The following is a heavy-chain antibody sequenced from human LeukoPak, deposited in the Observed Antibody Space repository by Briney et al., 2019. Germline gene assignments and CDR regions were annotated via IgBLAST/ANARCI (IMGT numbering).Heavy chain of an antibody. V-gene: IGHV3-23*01. Sequence: GGSLRLSCAASGFAFSSFAMGWVRQSPGKGLEWLSTNGGGNTTFYADSVKGRFTISRDNSKNTLSLHMDSLRPDDTAIYYCTKELHVAVAVADYYYFYMDVWGRGTAVTVSS. D-gene: IGHD2-15*01. CDR1: GFAFSSFA. J-gene: IGHJ6*03. CDR2: TNGGGNTT. CDR3: TKELHVAVAVADYYYFYMDV.